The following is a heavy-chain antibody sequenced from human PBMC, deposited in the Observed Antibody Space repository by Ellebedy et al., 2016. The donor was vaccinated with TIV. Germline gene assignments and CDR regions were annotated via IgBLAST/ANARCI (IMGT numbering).Heavy chain of an antibody. V-gene: IGHV3-66*01. Sequence: PGGSLRLSCAGSGFTFSDYFMTWVRQAPGKGLEWVSIIYSDGNTKYAYSVKGRFTISIDSSENTLFLQMDSLRVEDTAVYFCANRVGTVWGQGALVTVSS. CDR3: ANRVGTV. CDR1: GFTFSDYF. D-gene: IGHD1-26*01. CDR2: IYSDGNT. J-gene: IGHJ4*02.